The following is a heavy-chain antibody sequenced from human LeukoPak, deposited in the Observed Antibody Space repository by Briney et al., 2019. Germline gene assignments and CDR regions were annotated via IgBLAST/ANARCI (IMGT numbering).Heavy chain of an antibody. D-gene: IGHD4-23*01. CDR1: GFTFSSYG. J-gene: IGHJ4*02. CDR3: ARDYGGSSPFDY. CDR2: ISGSGGST. Sequence: GGTLRLSCAASGFTFSSYGMSWVRQAPGKGPEWVSAISGSGGSTYYADSVKGRFTISRDNAKNSLYLQMNSLRAEDTAVYYCARDYGGSSPFDYWGQGTLVTVSS. V-gene: IGHV3-23*01.